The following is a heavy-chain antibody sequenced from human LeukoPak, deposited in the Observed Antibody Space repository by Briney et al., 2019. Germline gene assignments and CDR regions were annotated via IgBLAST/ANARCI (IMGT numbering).Heavy chain of an antibody. CDR3: SRTRRGQIGWTNDY. Sequence: SGPTLVNPTQTLTLTCTFSGFSPTTSGVGVGWIRQPPGKVLEWLALIYWDDDKRYSPSLKSRVTITKDTSKNQVVLTMTNMDPVDTATYYCSRTRRGQIGWTNDYWGQGTLVTVSS. CDR2: IYWDDDK. CDR1: GFSPTTSGVG. J-gene: IGHJ4*02. D-gene: IGHD6-19*01. V-gene: IGHV2-5*02.